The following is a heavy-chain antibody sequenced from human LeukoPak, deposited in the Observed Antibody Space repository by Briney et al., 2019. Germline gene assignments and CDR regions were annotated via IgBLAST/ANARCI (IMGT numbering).Heavy chain of an antibody. V-gene: IGHV3-23*01. J-gene: IGHJ4*02. CDR2: ISGSGGST. Sequence: PGGSLRLSCAASGFTFSTYAMNWVRQAPGKGLEWVSAISGSGGSTYYADSVKGRFTISRDNSKNTLYLQMSSLRAEDTAVYYCAKDRGIPATPLTFRGQGTLVTVSS. D-gene: IGHD5-12*01. CDR3: AKDRGIPATPLTF. CDR1: GFTFSTYA.